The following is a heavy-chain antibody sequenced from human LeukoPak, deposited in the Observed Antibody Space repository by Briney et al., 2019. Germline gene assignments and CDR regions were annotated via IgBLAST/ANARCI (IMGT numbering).Heavy chain of an antibody. CDR2: INLNSGGT. Sequence: AAVKVSFKASGYTFTVYYMHWVRQAPGQGLEWMGWINLNSGGTNYAQKFQGRVTMTRDTSISTAYMELSRLRSDDTAVYYCARDKVVPAAMPGDYYYGMDVWGQGTAVTVSS. J-gene: IGHJ6*02. CDR3: ARDKVVPAAMPGDYYYGMDV. V-gene: IGHV1-2*02. CDR1: GYTFTVYY. D-gene: IGHD2-2*01.